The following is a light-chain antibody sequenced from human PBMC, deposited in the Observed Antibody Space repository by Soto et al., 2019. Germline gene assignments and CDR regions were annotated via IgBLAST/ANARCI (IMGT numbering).Light chain of an antibody. V-gene: IGKV1-9*01. J-gene: IGKJ4*01. CDR2: GAS. CDR3: QQFSSYPLT. Sequence: SPFPRSPSSLSASVGHRVTISCRASPGISNYLAWYQQKPGKAPKLLIYGASTMESGVPSRFSGSGSGTDFTLTISSLQPEDFATYYCQQFSSYPLTFGGGTKVDI. CDR1: PGISNY.